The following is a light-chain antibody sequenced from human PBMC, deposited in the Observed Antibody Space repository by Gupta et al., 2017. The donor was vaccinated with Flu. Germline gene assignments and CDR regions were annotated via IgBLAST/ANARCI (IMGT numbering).Light chain of an antibody. J-gene: IGLJ3*02. CDR1: ALPKKY. CDR3: YSRDRSGDRV. V-gene: IGLV3-10*01. Sequence: GQTARITCPGDALPKKYAYWYKQKSGPAPGLVIDEDSKRPSGIPERFSGSSSGTIATLTXSXAQVEDXADYYCYSRDRSGDRVLGGGTKMTVL. CDR2: EDS.